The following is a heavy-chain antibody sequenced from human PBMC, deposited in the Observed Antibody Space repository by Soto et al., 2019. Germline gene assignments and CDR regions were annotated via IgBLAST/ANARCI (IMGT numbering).Heavy chain of an antibody. J-gene: IGHJ6*02. CDR3: ARALVTDYNSRDYHYYFAMDV. V-gene: IGHV4-31*02. D-gene: IGHD3-22*01. Sequence: PSETLYLTCVVSGGPVSGDDLYWRWIRHLRGKGLEWIANVYHTGTTYYNPSLKSRVSMSADTSQNQFSLILASVTAADTAVYYRARALVTDYNSRDYHYYFAMDVWGQGTSVTVS. CDR2: VYHTGTT. CDR1: GGPVSGDDLY.